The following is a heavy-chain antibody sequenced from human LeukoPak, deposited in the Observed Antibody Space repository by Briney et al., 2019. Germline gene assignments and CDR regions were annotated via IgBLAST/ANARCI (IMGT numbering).Heavy chain of an antibody. Sequence: GESLKISCKGSGYSFTSYWIGWVRQTPGKGLEWMGIIYPGDSDTRYSPSFQGQVTISADKSISTAYLQWSSLKASDTAMYYCARLMGATGNYYYGMDVWGQGTTVTVSS. CDR2: IYPGDSDT. V-gene: IGHV5-51*01. D-gene: IGHD1-26*01. CDR1: GYSFTSYW. J-gene: IGHJ6*02. CDR3: ARLMGATGNYYYGMDV.